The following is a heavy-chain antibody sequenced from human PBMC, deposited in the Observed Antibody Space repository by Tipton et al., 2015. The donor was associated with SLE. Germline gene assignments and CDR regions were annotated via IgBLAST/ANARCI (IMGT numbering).Heavy chain of an antibody. J-gene: IGHJ4*02. V-gene: IGHV4-39*07. D-gene: IGHD5-12*01. CDR1: GGSISSNSYY. Sequence: TLSLTCTVSGGSISSNSYYWAWIRQPPGKGLEWIGNIYYSGNTYYNPSLKSRVTISEDTSKNQFSLKLSSVTAADTAVYYCATLAVASPPYFDYWGQETLVAGS. CDR2: IYYSGNT. CDR3: ATLAVASPPYFDY.